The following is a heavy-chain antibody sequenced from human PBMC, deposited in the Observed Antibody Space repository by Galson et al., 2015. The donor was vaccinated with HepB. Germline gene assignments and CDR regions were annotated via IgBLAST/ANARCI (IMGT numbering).Heavy chain of an antibody. J-gene: IGHJ6*02. V-gene: IGHV1-24*01. CDR1: GYTLTELS. Sequence: SVKVSCKVSGYTLTELSMHWVRQAPGKGLEWMGGFDPEDGETIYAQKFQGRVTMTEDTSTDTAYMELSSVRSEDTAVYYCATSRDRLQRPYYGMDVWGQGTTVTVSS. CDR2: FDPEDGET. D-gene: IGHD3-9*01. CDR3: ATSRDRLQRPYYGMDV.